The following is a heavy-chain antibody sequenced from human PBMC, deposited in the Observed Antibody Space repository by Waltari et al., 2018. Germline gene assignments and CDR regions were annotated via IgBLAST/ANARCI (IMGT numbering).Heavy chain of an antibody. J-gene: IGHJ4*02. CDR1: GFTFSSYW. CDR3: ARNSSGWSFDS. CDR2: IKQDGSEK. Sequence: EVQLVESGGGLVRPGGSLRLSCAASGFTFSSYWLRGSRQDPGKGREWVANIKQDGSEKYYVDSVKGRFTISRDNAKNSLYLQMNSLRAEDTAVYYCARNSSGWSFDSWGQGTLVTVSS. V-gene: IGHV3-7*03. D-gene: IGHD6-19*01.